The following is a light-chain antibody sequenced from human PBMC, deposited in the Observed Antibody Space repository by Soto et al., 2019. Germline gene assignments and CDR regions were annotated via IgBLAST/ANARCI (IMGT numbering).Light chain of an antibody. V-gene: IGKV3-20*01. Sequence: EIELTQSPGTLSLSPGERATLSCRASQSVSSNYLAWYQQKPGQTPRRLIYRASTRATGIPDRFSASGSGTDFTLTISRLEPEDFAVYYCQQYGSSPWTFGPGTKVDIK. CDR2: RAS. CDR1: QSVSSNY. J-gene: IGKJ1*01. CDR3: QQYGSSPWT.